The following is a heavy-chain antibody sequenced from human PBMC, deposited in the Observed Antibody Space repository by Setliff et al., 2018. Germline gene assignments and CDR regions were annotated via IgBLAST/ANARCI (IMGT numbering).Heavy chain of an antibody. CDR2: IYIGGSA. D-gene: IGHD6-19*01. CDR1: GGSISCYY. Sequence: ETLSLTCTVSGGSISCYYWSWIRQPAGKGLEWIGHIYIGGSANYNPSLKSRVTMSIDTSKNQFSLKLNSVTAADMAVYYCAREQWLDPPGYYYMDVWAKGTTVTVSS. CDR3: AREQWLDPPGYYYMDV. J-gene: IGHJ6*03. V-gene: IGHV4-4*07.